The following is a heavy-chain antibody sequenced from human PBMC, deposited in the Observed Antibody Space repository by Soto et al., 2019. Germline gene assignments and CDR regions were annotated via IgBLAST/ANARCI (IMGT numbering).Heavy chain of an antibody. CDR1: GGSFSGYY. V-gene: IGHV4-34*01. J-gene: IGHJ4*02. CDR2: INHSGRT. CDR3: ARDKITGLFDY. Sequence: QVQLQQWGAGLLKPSETLSLTCAVYGGSFSGYYWTWIRQPPGTGLEWIGEINHSGRTNYNPSLKSRLTIPVDTSKNQYSLKLTSVTAADTAVYYCARDKITGLFDYWSQGTLVTVSS. D-gene: IGHD2-8*02.